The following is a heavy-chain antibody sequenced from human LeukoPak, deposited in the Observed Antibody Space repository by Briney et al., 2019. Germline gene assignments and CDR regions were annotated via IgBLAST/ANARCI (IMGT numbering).Heavy chain of an antibody. Sequence: PSETLSPTCTVSGGSISSGDYYWSWIRQPPGKGLEWIVYIYYSGSTYYNPSLKSRVTISVDTSKNQFSLKLSSVTAADTAVYYCARDQGYCSGGSCYPYYYYGMDVWGQGTTVTVSS. D-gene: IGHD2-15*01. J-gene: IGHJ6*02. CDR1: GGSISSGDYY. CDR2: IYYSGST. CDR3: ARDQGYCSGGSCYPYYYYGMDV. V-gene: IGHV4-30-4*01.